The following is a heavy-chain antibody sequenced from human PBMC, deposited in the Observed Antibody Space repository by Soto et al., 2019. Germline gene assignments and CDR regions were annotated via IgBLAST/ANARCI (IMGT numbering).Heavy chain of an antibody. V-gene: IGHV4-31*03. J-gene: IGHJ5*02. CDR2: IYYSGST. D-gene: IGHD3-10*01. Sequence: QVQLQESGPGLVKPSQTLSLTCTVSGGSISSGGYYWSWIRQHPGKGLEWIGYIYYSGSTYYNPSLKSRVTISVDTSKNQFSLKLSSVTAADTAVYYCARAHGSGSYYSSVVKKSHNRFDPWGQGTLVTVSS. CDR1: GGSISSGGYY. CDR3: ARAHGSGSYYSSVVKKSHNRFDP.